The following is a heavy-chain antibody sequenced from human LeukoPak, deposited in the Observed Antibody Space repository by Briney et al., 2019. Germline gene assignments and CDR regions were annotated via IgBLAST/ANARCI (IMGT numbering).Heavy chain of an antibody. D-gene: IGHD5-24*01. V-gene: IGHV3-23*01. CDR3: ASGGEMAMLGDY. Sequence: GGSLRLSCAASGFTFSSYTMSWVRQAPGKGLEWVSAISGSGGSTYYADSVKGRFTISRDNSKNTLYLQMNSLRAEDTAVYYCASGGEMAMLGDYWGQGTLVTVSS. CDR2: ISGSGGST. J-gene: IGHJ4*02. CDR1: GFTFSSYT.